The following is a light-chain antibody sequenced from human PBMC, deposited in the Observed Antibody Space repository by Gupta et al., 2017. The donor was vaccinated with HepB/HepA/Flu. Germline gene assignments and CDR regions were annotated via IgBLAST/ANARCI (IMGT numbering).Light chain of an antibody. CDR3: AAWDDSLSTYA. J-gene: IGLJ1*01. CDR2: YND. Sequence: QSVLTQPPSVSGTPGQRVTISCSGSSSNIGSNYVSWYHQLPGTAPKVLIYYNDQRPSGVPVRFSGSKSGTSAALAISGLRSEDEADYYCAAWDDSLSTYAFGSGTKVTVL. CDR1: SSNIGSNY. V-gene: IGLV1-47*01.